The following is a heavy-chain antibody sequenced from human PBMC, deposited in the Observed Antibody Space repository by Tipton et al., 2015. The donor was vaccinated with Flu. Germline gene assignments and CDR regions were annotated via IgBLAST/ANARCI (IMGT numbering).Heavy chain of an antibody. V-gene: IGHV4-61*02. Sequence: TLSLTCTVSGGSISSGSYYWSWIRQPAGKGLEWIGRIYTSGSTNYNPSLKSRVTISVDTSKNQFSLKLSSVTAADTAVYYCARGVIYYDSSGPITDALDIWGQGTTVTVSS. CDR1: GGSISSGSYY. D-gene: IGHD3-22*01. J-gene: IGHJ3*02. CDR2: IYTSGST. CDR3: ARGVIYYDSSGPITDALDI.